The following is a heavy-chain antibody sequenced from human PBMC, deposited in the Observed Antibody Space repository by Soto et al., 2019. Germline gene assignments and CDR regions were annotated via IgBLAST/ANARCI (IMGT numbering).Heavy chain of an antibody. J-gene: IGHJ6*02. V-gene: IGHV3-48*03. Sequence: EVQLVESGGGLVQPGGSLRLSCAASGFTFSSYEMNWVRQAPGKGLEWVSYISSSGSTIYYADSVKGRFTIARENAKNSLYLQMNSLRAEDTAVYYCAREGGVRGVIPYYYYGMDVWGQGTTVTVSS. D-gene: IGHD3-10*01. CDR3: AREGGVRGVIPYYYYGMDV. CDR2: ISSSGSTI. CDR1: GFTFSSYE.